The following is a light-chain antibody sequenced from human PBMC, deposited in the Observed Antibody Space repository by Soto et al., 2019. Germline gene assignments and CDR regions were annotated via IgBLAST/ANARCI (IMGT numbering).Light chain of an antibody. V-gene: IGLV2-14*01. CDR1: RSDVGAYNY. Sequence: QSVLTQPASVSGSPGQSIAISCTGTRSDVGAYNYVSWYQQHPGKAPKLMISEVTNRPSGVSDRFSGSKSGNTASLTISGLQAEDEADYYCAAWDASLGGFYVFGSGTKVTVL. CDR2: EVT. J-gene: IGLJ1*01. CDR3: AAWDASLGGFYV.